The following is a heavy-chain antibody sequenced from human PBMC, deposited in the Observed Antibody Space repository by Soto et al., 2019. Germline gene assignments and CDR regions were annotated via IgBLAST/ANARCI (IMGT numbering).Heavy chain of an antibody. V-gene: IGHV3-53*01. D-gene: IGHD2-2*01. CDR1: GFTVSSNY. CDR3: ARGREDCSSTSCWDY. CDR2: IYSGGST. Sequence: PEGSLRLSCAASGFTVSSNYMSWVRQAPGKGLEWVSVIYSGGSTYYADSVKGRFTISRDNSKNTLYLQMNSLRAEDTAVYYCARGREDCSSTSCWDYWGQGTLVTVSS. J-gene: IGHJ4*02.